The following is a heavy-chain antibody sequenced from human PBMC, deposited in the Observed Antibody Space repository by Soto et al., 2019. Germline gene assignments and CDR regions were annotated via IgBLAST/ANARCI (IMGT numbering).Heavy chain of an antibody. CDR2: IYYSGST. Sequence: SETLSLTCTVSGGSISSYYWSWIRQPPGNGLEWIGYIYYSGSTNYNPSLKSRVTISVDTSKNQFSLKLSSVTAADTAVYYCARSYSSSAFDYWGQGTLVTVSS. CDR1: GGSISSYY. D-gene: IGHD6-6*01. CDR3: ARSYSSSAFDY. J-gene: IGHJ4*02. V-gene: IGHV4-59*01.